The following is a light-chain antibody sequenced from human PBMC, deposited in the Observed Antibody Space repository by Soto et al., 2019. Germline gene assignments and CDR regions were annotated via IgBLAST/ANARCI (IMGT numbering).Light chain of an antibody. J-gene: IGKJ2*01. CDR1: QGSRND. V-gene: IGKV1-6*01. CDR2: AAS. CDR3: LQDYNFPYT. Sequence: AIQMTHSPSSLSASVGDRVTITCRASQGSRNDLGWDQQKPGKAPKLLIYAASSLQSGVPSRFSGSGSGTDFTLTITRLQPEDFATYYCLQDYNFPYTFGQGTKLEIK.